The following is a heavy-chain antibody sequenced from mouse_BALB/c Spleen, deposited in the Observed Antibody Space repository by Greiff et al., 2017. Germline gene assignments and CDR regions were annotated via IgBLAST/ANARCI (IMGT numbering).Heavy chain of an antibody. J-gene: IGHJ4*01. Sequence: VQVVESGPGLVAPSQSLSITCTVSGFSLTDYGVSWIRQPPGKGLEWLGVIWGGRSTYYNSALKSRLSISKDNSKSQVFLKMNSLQTDDTAMYYCAKGKNYYRSMDYWGQGTSVTVSS. CDR3: AKGKNYYRSMDY. CDR2: IWGGRST. CDR1: GFSLTDYG. V-gene: IGHV2-6-5*01. D-gene: IGHD2-14*01.